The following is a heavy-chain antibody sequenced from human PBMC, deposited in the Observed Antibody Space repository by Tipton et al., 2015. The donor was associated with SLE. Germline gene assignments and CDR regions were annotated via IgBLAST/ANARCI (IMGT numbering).Heavy chain of an antibody. CDR3: ARGGIYHDDSGNFDY. D-gene: IGHD3-22*01. V-gene: IGHV4-59*01. J-gene: IGHJ4*02. CDR2: VYDIDST. CDR1: GGSISPYY. Sequence: TLSLTCTVSGGSISPYYWSWIRQPPGKGLEWIGYVYDIDSTNYNPSLKSRVTISLDPSKNQFSLKLSPVTAADTAIYYCARGGIYHDDSGNFDYWGQGTLVTASS.